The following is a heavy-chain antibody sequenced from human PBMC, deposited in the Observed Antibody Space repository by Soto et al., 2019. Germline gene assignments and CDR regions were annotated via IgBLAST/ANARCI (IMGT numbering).Heavy chain of an antibody. CDR1: GFTFSSYA. V-gene: IGHV3-30-3*01. J-gene: IGHJ4*02. Sequence: GGSLRLSCAASGFTFSSYAMHWVRQAPGKGLEWVALISYDGSDKDYADSVKGRFTISRDNSRNTLFLQMNSLRAEDTAVYYCAADVGGYIYGLARHWGPGTLVTVSS. D-gene: IGHD4-17*01. CDR3: AADVGGYIYGLARH. CDR2: ISYDGSDK.